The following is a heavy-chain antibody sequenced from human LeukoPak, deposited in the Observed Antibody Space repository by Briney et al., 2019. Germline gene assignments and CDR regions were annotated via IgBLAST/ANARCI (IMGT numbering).Heavy chain of an antibody. D-gene: IGHD3-10*01. V-gene: IGHV3-23*01. Sequence: GGSLRLSCAASGFTLSSYAMSWVRQAPGKGLEWVSSISRSRGSTHYADSVKGRFTIYRENSKNTLYLQMHSLRAEDTAVYYCAKDPTGSYFDYWGQGTLVTVSS. CDR3: AKDPTGSYFDY. J-gene: IGHJ4*02. CDR1: GFTLSSYA. CDR2: ISRSRGST.